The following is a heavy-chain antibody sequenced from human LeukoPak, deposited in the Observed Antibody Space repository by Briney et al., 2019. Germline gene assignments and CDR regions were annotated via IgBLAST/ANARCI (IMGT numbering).Heavy chain of an antibody. V-gene: IGHV1-3*01. CDR3: ARAARRDGYDH. J-gene: IGHJ5*02. Sequence: ASVKVSCKASGYSLTSYAIHWVRQAPGQRLEWMGWINAGDHTTKYSQKFRDRVTFSSDTTASTVYMDLSSLISEDTAVYYCARAARRDGYDHWGQGTLVIVSS. D-gene: IGHD5-24*01. CDR1: GYSLTSYA. CDR2: INAGDHTT.